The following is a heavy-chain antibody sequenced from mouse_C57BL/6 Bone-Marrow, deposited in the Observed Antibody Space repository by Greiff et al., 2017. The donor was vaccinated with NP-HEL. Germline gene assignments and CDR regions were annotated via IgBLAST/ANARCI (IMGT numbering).Heavy chain of an antibody. D-gene: IGHD2-4*01. CDR2: INPGSGGT. Sequence: VQLQQSGAELVRPGTSVKVSCKASGYSFTNYLIEWVKQRPGQGLEWIGVINPGSGGTNYNEKFKGKATLTVYKSSSTAYMQLNSLTSEDSAVYFCARGRIYYDYDGFAYWGQGTLVTVSA. CDR1: GYSFTNYL. J-gene: IGHJ3*01. V-gene: IGHV1-54*01. CDR3: ARGRIYYDYDGFAY.